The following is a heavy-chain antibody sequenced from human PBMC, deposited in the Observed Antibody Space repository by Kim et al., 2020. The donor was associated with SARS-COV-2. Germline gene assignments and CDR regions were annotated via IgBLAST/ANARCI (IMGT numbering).Heavy chain of an antibody. J-gene: IGHJ4*02. V-gene: IGHV3-23*01. CDR1: GFTFSINA. CDR2: ITGDGAST. D-gene: IGHD3-10*01. Sequence: GGSLRLYCVASGFTFSINAMTWVRQAPGKGLEWVSVITGDGASTYYEDSVKGRFTISRDNSKNTVYLQMNSLRAEDTAVYYCAKDRSRSGTFYTSDYWGQGTLVTVSS. CDR3: AKDRSRSGTFYTSDY.